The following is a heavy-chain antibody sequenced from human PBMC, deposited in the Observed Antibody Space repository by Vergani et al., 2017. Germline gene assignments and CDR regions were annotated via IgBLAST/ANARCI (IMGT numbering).Heavy chain of an antibody. J-gene: IGHJ4*02. CDR2: ISGSGGST. V-gene: IGHV3-23*01. CDR1: GFTFSSYA. CDR3: AKGPPGEMIVVVITTG. Sequence: EVQLLESGGGLVQPGGSLRLSCAASGFTFSSYAMSWVRQAPGKGLEWVSAISGSGGSTYYADSVKGRFTISRDNSKSTLYLQINSLRAEDTAVYYCAKGPPGEMIVVVITTGWGQGTLVTVSS. D-gene: IGHD3-22*01.